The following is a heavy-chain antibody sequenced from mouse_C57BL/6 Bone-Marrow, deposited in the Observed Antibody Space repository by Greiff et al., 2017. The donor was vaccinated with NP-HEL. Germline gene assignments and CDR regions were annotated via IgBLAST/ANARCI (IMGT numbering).Heavy chain of an antibody. CDR1: GFNIQDDY. D-gene: IGHD2-13*01. CDR3: TSVTPEPHWYFDG. J-gene: IGHJ1*03. CDR2: IDPENGDT. V-gene: IGHV14-4*01. Sequence: VQLQQSGAELVRPGASVKLSCTASGFNIQDDYMHWVKQRPEQGLEWIGWIDPENGDTEYASKFQGKATITADTSSNTAYLQLSSLTSEDSAVYYCTSVTPEPHWYFDGWGTGIAVTVSS.